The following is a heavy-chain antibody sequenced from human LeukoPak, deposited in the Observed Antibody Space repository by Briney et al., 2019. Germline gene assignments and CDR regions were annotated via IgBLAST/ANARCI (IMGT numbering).Heavy chain of an antibody. V-gene: IGHV3-23*01. CDR1: GFTFSSYA. CDR3: AKDSRGSGSRYYGMDV. Sequence: GGSLRLSCAASGFTFSSYAMSWVRQAPGKGLEWVSAISGSGGSTYYADSVKGRFTISRDNSKNTLYLQMNSLRAEDTALYYCAKDSRGSGSRYYGMDVWGQGTTVSVSS. CDR2: ISGSGGST. J-gene: IGHJ6*02. D-gene: IGHD3-10*01.